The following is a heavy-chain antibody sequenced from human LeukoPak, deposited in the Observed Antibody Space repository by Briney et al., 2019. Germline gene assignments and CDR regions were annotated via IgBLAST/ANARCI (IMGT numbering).Heavy chain of an antibody. CDR1: GGSFSGYY. CDR3: ARGRGVVVPAAIGNWFDP. J-gene: IGHJ5*02. CDR2: INHSGST. V-gene: IGHV4-34*01. D-gene: IGHD2-2*01. Sequence: PSETLSLTCAVYGGSFSGYYWSWIRQPPGKGLEWIGEINHSGSTSYNPSLKSRVTISVDTSKNQFSLKLSSVTAADTAVYYCARGRGVVVPAAIGNWFDPWGQGTLVTVSS.